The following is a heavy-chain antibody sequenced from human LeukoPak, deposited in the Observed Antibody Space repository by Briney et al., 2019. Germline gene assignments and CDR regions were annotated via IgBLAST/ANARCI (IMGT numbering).Heavy chain of an antibody. V-gene: IGHV3-11*05. Sequence: PGGSLRLSCAASGFTFSDYYMSWIRQAPGKGLEWVSYTSSSSSYTNYADSVKGRFTISRDNAKNSLYLQMNSLRAEDTAVYYCARDNHYGMDVWGQGTTVTVSS. J-gene: IGHJ6*02. CDR2: TSSSSSYT. CDR1: GFTFSDYY. CDR3: ARDNHYGMDV. D-gene: IGHD1-14*01.